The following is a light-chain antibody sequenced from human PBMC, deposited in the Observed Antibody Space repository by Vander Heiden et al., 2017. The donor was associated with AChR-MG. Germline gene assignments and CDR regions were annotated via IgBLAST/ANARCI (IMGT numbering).Light chain of an antibody. Sequence: EIVLTQSPGTLSLSPGERATLSCRASQSLTSGYLNWYQQKPGQAPRLLIYGVSSRATGIPDRFSGNGSGTDFTLTISRLEPDDFAVYYCQQVGTAPFNFGQRTKVEIK. V-gene: IGKV3-20*01. CDR1: QSLTSGY. CDR2: GVS. CDR3: QQVGTAPFN. J-gene: IGKJ2*01.